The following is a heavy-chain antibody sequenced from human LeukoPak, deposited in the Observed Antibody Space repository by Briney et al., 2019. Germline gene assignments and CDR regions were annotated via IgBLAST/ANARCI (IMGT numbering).Heavy chain of an antibody. CDR3: AKVGFYFDY. V-gene: IGHV3-23*01. CDR2: ISGNGVST. CDR1: GFTFSNYA. J-gene: IGHJ4*02. Sequence: PGGSLRLSCAASGFTFSNYAMSWVRQAPGKGLEWVSAISGNGVSTYYTDSVKGRFTISRDNSKNTLLLQMDSLRAEDTAVYYCAKVGFYFDYWGQGALVTVSS. D-gene: IGHD3-10*01.